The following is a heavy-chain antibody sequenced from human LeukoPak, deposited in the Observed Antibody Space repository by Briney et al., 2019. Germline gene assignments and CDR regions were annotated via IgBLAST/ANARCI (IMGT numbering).Heavy chain of an antibody. V-gene: IGHV4-30-2*01. J-gene: IGHJ5*02. Sequence: SETLSLTCAVSGGSISSGGYSWSWIRQPPGKGLEWIGYIYHSGSTYYNPSLKSRVTISVDRSKNQFSLKLSSVTPADTAVYYCARAGGYCSSTSCYVAWFDPWGQGTLVTVSS. CDR2: IYHSGST. D-gene: IGHD2-2*01. CDR3: ARAGGYCSSTSCYVAWFDP. CDR1: GGSISSGGYS.